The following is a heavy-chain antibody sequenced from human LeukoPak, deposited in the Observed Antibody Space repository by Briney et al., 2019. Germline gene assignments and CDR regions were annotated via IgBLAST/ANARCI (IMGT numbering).Heavy chain of an antibody. J-gene: IGHJ4*02. CDR3: TTFSDFWSAFSFDH. D-gene: IGHD3-3*01. V-gene: IGHV3-15*01. CDR2: IKSRSDGGTA. CDR1: GFTVSNNW. Sequence: GGSLRLSCAASGFTVSNNWMSWVRQAPGKGLEWVGRIKSRSDGGTAEYTAPVKGRFTISRDDSKNTLNLEMSSLRTEDTAVYYCTTFSDFWSAFSFDHWGQGTLVTVSS.